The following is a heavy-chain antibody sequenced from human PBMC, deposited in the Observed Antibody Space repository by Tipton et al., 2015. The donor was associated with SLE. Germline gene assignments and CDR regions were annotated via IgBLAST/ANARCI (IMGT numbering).Heavy chain of an antibody. Sequence: TLSLTCTVSGGSISSSSYYWGWIRQPPGKGLEWIGSIYYSGSTYYNPSLKSRVTISVDTSKNQFSRKLSSVTAADTAVYYCARGTGIAAAGPYFDYWGQGTLVTVSS. CDR2: IYYSGST. CDR1: GGSISSSSYY. D-gene: IGHD6-13*01. CDR3: ARGTGIAAAGPYFDY. V-gene: IGHV4-39*07. J-gene: IGHJ4*02.